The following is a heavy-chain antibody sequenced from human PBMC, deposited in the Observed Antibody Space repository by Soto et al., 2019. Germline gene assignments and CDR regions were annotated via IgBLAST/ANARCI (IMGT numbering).Heavy chain of an antibody. Sequence: QITLKESGPTLVKPTQTLTLTCTFSGFSLSTSRVGVGWIRQPPGKALEWLALICWDDDKRYSPSLKTRLTITKDTSKNQVVLTMTNMDPVDTATYYSAHYRIFGDYMYYFDSWGQGTLLTVSS. CDR2: ICWDDDK. V-gene: IGHV2-5*02. CDR1: GFSLSTSRVG. J-gene: IGHJ4*02. D-gene: IGHD4-17*01. CDR3: AHYRIFGDYMYYFDS.